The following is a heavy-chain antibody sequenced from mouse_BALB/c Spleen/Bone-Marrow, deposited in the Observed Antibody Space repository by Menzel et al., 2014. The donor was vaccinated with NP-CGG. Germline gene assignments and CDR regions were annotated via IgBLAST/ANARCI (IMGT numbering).Heavy chain of an antibody. D-gene: IGHD1-1*01. CDR2: IDPANGNT. V-gene: IGHV14-3*02. J-gene: IGHJ3*01. CDR3: ARYNYGSSQFAY. Sequence: EVQLQQSGAELVKPGASVKLSCTASGFNIKDTYMHWVKQRPEQGLEWIGRIDPANGNTKYDPKFQGKATITADTSSNTAYLQLSSLTSEDTAVFYCARYNYGSSQFAYWGQGTLLTVSA. CDR1: GFNIKDTY.